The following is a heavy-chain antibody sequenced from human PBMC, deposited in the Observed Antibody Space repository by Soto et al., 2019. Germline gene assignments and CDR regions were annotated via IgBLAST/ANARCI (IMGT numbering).Heavy chain of an antibody. V-gene: IGHV3-7*02. CDR2: IKPDGSEK. J-gene: IGHJ5*02. D-gene: IGHD3-10*02. CDR1: GFDFSRFW. Sequence: EVQLVESGGGLVQPGGSLRLSCAASGFDFSRFWMSWVRQAPGKGLEWVANIKPDGSEKEYVDSVKGRFTISRDNAKNSLFLQMNSLSGEDTAMYYCARNHYDRTWFDPRGQGTLVTVSS. CDR3: ARNHYDRTWFDP.